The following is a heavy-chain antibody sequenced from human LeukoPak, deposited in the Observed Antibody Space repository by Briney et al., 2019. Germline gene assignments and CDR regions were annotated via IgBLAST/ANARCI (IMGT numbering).Heavy chain of an antibody. Sequence: GGSLRLSCAASGFTFSSSWMTWVRQAPGKGLEWVANMNEDGSTKNYVDSVKGRFTISRDNAQNSLFLQMNSLRAEDTAVYYCAKDILAAGLFFDYWGQGALVTVSS. J-gene: IGHJ4*02. CDR1: GFTFSSSW. CDR2: MNEDGSTK. D-gene: IGHD6-13*01. CDR3: AKDILAAGLFFDY. V-gene: IGHV3-7*03.